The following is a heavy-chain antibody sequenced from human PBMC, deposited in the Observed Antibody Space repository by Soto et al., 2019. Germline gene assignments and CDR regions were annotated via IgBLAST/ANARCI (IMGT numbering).Heavy chain of an antibody. D-gene: IGHD5-12*01. CDR3: AREKGYISGPKIFDY. V-gene: IGHV4-30-4*01. CDR1: GASISSGDYF. CDR2: IYDSGSS. J-gene: IGHJ4*02. Sequence: PSETLSLTCTVSGASISSGDYFWSWIRQSPGKGLEWIGYIYDSGSSYYNPSPKSRVTMSVDTSKNQFSLKLRSVTAADTAVYYCAREKGYISGPKIFDYWGQGTLVTVSS.